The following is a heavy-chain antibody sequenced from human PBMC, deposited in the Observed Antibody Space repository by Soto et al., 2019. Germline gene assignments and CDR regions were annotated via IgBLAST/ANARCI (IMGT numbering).Heavy chain of an antibody. J-gene: IGHJ6*02. CDR1: GGTVSSLSCH. V-gene: IGHV4-61*01. D-gene: IGHD3-16*01. CDR3: VRDMGLRDYYYGMDV. CDR2: IYYSGST. Sequence: WSVSGGTVSSLSCHRSWIRQPPGKGLEWIGYIYYSGSTNYNPSLKSRVTISVDTSKNQFSLKLSSVTAADTAVYYCVRDMGLRDYYYGMDVWGQGTTVTVYS.